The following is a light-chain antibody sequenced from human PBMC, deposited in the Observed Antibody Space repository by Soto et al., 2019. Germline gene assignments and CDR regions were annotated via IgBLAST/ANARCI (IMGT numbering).Light chain of an antibody. V-gene: IGLV2-14*02. Sequence: QSALTQPASVSGSPGQSITISCAGTSSDVLTFNLVSWYQQHPGEAPKLIIYEVNKRPSGVPDRFSGSKSGNTASLTVSGLQAEDEADYYCSSYAGSSNVFGTGTKLTVL. CDR2: EVN. CDR1: SSDVLTFNL. J-gene: IGLJ1*01. CDR3: SSYAGSSNV.